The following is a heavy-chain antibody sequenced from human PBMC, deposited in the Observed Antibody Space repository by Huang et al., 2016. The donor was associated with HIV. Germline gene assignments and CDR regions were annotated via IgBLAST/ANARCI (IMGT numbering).Heavy chain of an antibody. CDR3: AKDPYSSSWFDHFDY. CDR2: ISGGCGST. V-gene: IGHV3-23*01. D-gene: IGHD6-13*01. J-gene: IGHJ4*02. CDR1: GFTFSSYA. Sequence: EVQLLESGGGLVQPGGSLRLSCAASGFTFSSYARSWVRQAPGKGLEWVSVISGGCGSTYYADSVKGRFTISRDNSKNTLYLQMNSLRAEDAAVYYCAKDPYSSSWFDHFDYWGQGTLVTVSS.